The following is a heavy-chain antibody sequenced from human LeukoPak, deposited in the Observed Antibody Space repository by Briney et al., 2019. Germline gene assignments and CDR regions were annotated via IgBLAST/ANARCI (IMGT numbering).Heavy chain of an antibody. CDR1: GFAFNGYW. D-gene: IGHD2-8*02. CDR2: IMQDGSEK. V-gene: IGHV3-7*01. J-gene: IGHJ4*02. CDR3: ARLFGGVTTFDY. Sequence: PGGSLRLSCAASGFAFNGYWMSWVRQAPGKGLEWVANIMQDGSEKSYVDSVKGRFTISRDNARNSLYLQMNSLRAEDTAVYYCARLFGGVTTFDYWGQGALVTVSS.